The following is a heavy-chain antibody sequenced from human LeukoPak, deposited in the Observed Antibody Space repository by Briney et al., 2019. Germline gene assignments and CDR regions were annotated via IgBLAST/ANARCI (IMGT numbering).Heavy chain of an antibody. CDR2: TYYSGST. CDR3: ARGLYYDSSGSDFDS. CDR1: GGSISSYY. V-gene: IGHV4-59*01. Sequence: SETLSLTCTVSGGSISSYYWSWIPQPPGKGREWIGYTYYSGSTNYNPSLKSRVTISVDTSKNQFSLKLSSVTAADTAVYYCARGLYYDSSGSDFDSWGQGALVTVSS. J-gene: IGHJ4*02. D-gene: IGHD3-22*01.